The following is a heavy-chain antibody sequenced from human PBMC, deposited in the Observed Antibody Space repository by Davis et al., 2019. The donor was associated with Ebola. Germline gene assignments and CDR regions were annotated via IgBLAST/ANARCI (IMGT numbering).Heavy chain of an antibody. D-gene: IGHD3-3*01. CDR3: AKDKNYDFWSGYPHDAFDI. Sequence: GESLKISCAASGFTFSSYAMSWVRQAPGKGQEWVSAISGSGGSTYYADSVKGRFTISRDNSKNTLYLQMNSLRAEDTTIYYCAKDKNYDFWSGYPHDAFDIWGQGTMVTVSS. CDR1: GFTFSSYA. V-gene: IGHV3-23*01. J-gene: IGHJ3*02. CDR2: ISGSGGST.